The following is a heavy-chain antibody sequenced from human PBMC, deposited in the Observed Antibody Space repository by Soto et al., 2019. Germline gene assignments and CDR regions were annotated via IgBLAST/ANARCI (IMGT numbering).Heavy chain of an antibody. Sequence: PSETLSLTCTVSGDSISSYYWSWIRQPPGKGLEWIGYIYYSGSTNYNPSLKSRVTISVDTSKNQFSLKLSSVTAADTAVYYCAGGLWVPHAFDIWGQGTMVTV. V-gene: IGHV4-59*01. CDR3: AGGLWVPHAFDI. J-gene: IGHJ3*02. CDR2: IYYSGST. CDR1: GDSISSYY. D-gene: IGHD2-21*01.